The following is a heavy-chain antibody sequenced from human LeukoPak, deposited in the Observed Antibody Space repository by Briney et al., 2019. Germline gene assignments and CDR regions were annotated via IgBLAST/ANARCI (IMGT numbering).Heavy chain of an antibody. V-gene: IGHV4-59*08. J-gene: IGHJ4*02. Sequence: SETLSLTCTVSGGSISSYYWCWIRQPPGKGLEWIGYIYYSGSTNYNPSLKSRVTISVDTSKNQFSLKLSSVTAADTAVYYCARQVAVAGTDYFDYWGQGTLVTVSS. CDR1: GGSISSYY. CDR2: IYYSGST. CDR3: ARQVAVAGTDYFDY. D-gene: IGHD6-19*01.